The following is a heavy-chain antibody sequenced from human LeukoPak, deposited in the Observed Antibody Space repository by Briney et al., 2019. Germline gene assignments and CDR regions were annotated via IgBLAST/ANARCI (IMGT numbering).Heavy chain of an antibody. CDR3: ARVSMGCNYYNMDV. V-gene: IGHV4-38-2*02. J-gene: IGHJ6*03. CDR2: IYHSGST. CDR1: GYSISSAYY. Sequence: NPSETLSLTCTVSGYSISSAYYWGWIRQPPGKGLEWIGSIYHSGSTYYNPSLKSRVTISVDTSKNQFSLKLGSVTAADTAMYYCARVSMGCNYYNMDVWGKGTTVTVSS.